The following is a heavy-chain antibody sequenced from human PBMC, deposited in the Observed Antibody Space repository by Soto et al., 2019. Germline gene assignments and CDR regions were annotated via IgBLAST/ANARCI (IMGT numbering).Heavy chain of an antibody. V-gene: IGHV5-10-1*01. CDR3: ARHPGSIQLWEFDY. D-gene: IGHD5-18*01. CDR1: GYSFTSYW. Sequence: GESLKISCKGSGYSFTSYWISWVRQMPGKGLEWMGRIDPSDSYTNYSPSFQGHVTISADKSISTAYLQWSSLKASATAMYYCARHPGSIQLWEFDYWGQGTLVTVSS. J-gene: IGHJ4*02. CDR2: IDPSDSYT.